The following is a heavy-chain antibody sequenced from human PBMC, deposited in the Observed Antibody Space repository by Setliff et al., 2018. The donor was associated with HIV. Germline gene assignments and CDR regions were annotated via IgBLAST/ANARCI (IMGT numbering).Heavy chain of an antibody. CDR1: GYRFTSYW. CDR3: ARCSGSYPCDGMDV. V-gene: IGHV5-51*01. Sequence: PGESLKISCKGFGYRFTSYWIGWARHMPGKGLEWMGIIYPSDSDTGYSPSFQGQVTISADKSISIAYLQWNSLKASDTAMYYCARCSGSYPCDGMDVWGQGTTVTSP. J-gene: IGHJ6*02. D-gene: IGHD1-26*01. CDR2: IYPSDSDT.